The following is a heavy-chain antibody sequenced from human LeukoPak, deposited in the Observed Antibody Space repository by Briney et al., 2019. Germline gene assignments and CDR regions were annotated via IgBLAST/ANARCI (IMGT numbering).Heavy chain of an antibody. CDR1: GGSFSGYY. D-gene: IGHD3-16*01. J-gene: IGHJ4*02. Sequence: SETLSLTCAVYGGSFSGYYWSWIRQPPGKGLEWIGEINHSGSTNYNPSLKSRVTISVDTSKNQFSLKLSSVTAADTAVYYCARGDDDYVSNWGQGTLVTVSS. V-gene: IGHV4-34*01. CDR3: ARGDDDYVSN. CDR2: INHSGST.